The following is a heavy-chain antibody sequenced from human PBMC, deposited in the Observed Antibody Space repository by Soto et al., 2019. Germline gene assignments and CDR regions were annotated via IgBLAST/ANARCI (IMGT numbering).Heavy chain of an antibody. V-gene: IGHV4-34*01. J-gene: IGHJ5*02. CDR3: ARGRFGSYYDFSSGYHDWFDP. CDR2: INHSGST. D-gene: IGHD3-3*01. Sequence: SETLSLTCAVYGGSFSGYYWSWIRQPPGKGLEWIGEINHSGSTNYNPSLKSRVTISVDTSKNQFSLKLSSVTAADTAVYYCARGRFGSYYDFSSGYHDWFDPWAQGTLVTVSS. CDR1: GGSFSGYY.